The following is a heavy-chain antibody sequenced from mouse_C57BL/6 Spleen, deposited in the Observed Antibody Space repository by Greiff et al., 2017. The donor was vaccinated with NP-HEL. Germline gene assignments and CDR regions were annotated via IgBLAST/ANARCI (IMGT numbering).Heavy chain of an antibody. CDR1: GYTFTSYW. V-gene: IGHV1-53*01. Sequence: QVHVKQPGTELVKPGASVKLSCKASGYTFTSYWMHWVKQRPGQGLEWIGNINPSNGGTNYNEKFKSKATLTVDKSSSTAYMQLSSLTSEDSAVYYCARGDLLWYHWFAYWGQGTLVTVSA. CDR3: ARGDLLWYHWFAY. CDR2: INPSNGGT. D-gene: IGHD2-1*01. J-gene: IGHJ3*01.